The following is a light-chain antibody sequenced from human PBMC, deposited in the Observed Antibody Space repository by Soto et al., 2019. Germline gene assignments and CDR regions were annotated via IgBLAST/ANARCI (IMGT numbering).Light chain of an antibody. Sequence: EIVLTQSPGTLSLSPGERATLSCRASQSVTSSYLAWYQHKPGQSPRLPVYGASSRATGIPDRFSGSGSGTDFTLTISRLEPEDFAVYYCEQYDTSPRTFGQGTKVDIK. CDR3: EQYDTSPRT. J-gene: IGKJ1*01. CDR2: GAS. V-gene: IGKV3-20*01. CDR1: QSVTSSY.